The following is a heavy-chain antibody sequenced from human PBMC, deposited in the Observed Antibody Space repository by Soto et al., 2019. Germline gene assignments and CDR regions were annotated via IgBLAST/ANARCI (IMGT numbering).Heavy chain of an antibody. J-gene: IGHJ6*02. Sequence: GGSLRLSCAASGFTFSSYAMTWVRQAPGKGLGWVSALSGSGATTFYADSVKGRFTISRDNSKNTLYLQINSLRAEDTAVYYCAKSNYGSGSYYNPCCYVMDVWGQGTTVTVSS. CDR1: GFTFSSYA. CDR2: LSGSGATT. CDR3: AKSNYGSGSYYNPCCYVMDV. D-gene: IGHD3-10*01. V-gene: IGHV3-23*01.